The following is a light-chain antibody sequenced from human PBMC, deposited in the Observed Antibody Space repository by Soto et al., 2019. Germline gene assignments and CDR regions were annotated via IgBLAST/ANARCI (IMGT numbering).Light chain of an antibody. CDR1: QSVLYSSNHRDA. CDR3: QQYYSTMYT. J-gene: IGKJ2*01. CDR2: WAS. Sequence: DIVMTQSPDSLAVSLVERATINCKSSQSVLYSSNHRDALAWYQQKPGLPPKLLIYWASIRASGVPDRFSGGGSGTDFTLTISSLQAEDVAVYYCQQYYSTMYTFGQGTKLEIK. V-gene: IGKV4-1*01.